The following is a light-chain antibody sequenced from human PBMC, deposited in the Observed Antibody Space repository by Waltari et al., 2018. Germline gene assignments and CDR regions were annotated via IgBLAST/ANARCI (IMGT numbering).Light chain of an antibody. J-gene: IGKJ1*01. V-gene: IGKV1-39*01. CDR1: QTISNY. CDR2: SAS. CDR3: QQSYSTQT. Sequence: DIQMTQSPSSLSASVGDRVTITCRASQTISNYLNWYQQKPGKAPKLLIYSASTLQSGVPSRFSGSRYGTDFTLTISSLQPEDFANYYCQQSYSTQTFGQGTKVEVK.